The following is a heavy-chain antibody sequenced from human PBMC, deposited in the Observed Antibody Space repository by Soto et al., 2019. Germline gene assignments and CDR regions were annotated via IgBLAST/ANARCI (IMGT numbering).Heavy chain of an antibody. Sequence: SETLSLTCAVSGDSISNTNWWSWVRQPPGKGLEWIGEIYHSGDTNYNPSLKSRVILSVDKSKNQFFLKVNSVTAADTAVYYCARLFIVGAPGSYYTGLDVWGQGTTVTVSS. CDR3: ARLFIVGAPGSYYTGLDV. CDR2: IYHSGDT. D-gene: IGHD1-26*01. J-gene: IGHJ6*02. CDR1: GDSISNTNW. V-gene: IGHV4-4*02.